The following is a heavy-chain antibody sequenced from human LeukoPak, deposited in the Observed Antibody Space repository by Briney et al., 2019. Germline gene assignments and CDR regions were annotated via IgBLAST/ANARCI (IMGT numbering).Heavy chain of an antibody. V-gene: IGHV3-9*03. CDR1: GFSFFVYA. CDR2: ISWNSSSI. Sequence: GGSLRLSCAAPGFSFFVYAMYRGRPAPGEGLGWVSGISWNSSSIGDADSVKVRVTSYRDNAKIYLYLKMISLRAEDMALCDCAKAPSGDEMAFDIWGQGTMVTVSS. J-gene: IGHJ3*02. D-gene: IGHD7-27*01. CDR3: AKAPSGDEMAFDI.